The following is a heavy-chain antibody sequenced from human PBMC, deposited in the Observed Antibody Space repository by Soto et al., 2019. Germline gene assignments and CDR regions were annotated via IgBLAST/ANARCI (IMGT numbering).Heavy chain of an antibody. D-gene: IGHD3-10*01. CDR1: GYTFTSYG. CDR3: ARHKGDGSGSYYGY. J-gene: IGHJ4*02. Sequence: QVQLVQSGAEVKKPGASVKVSCKASGYTFTSYGISWVRQAPGQGLEWMGWISAYNGNTNYAQKLQGRVTMTTDTPTSTAYMGLRSRRPDDTAVYYCARHKGDGSGSYYGYWGQGALVSVSS. CDR2: ISAYNGNT. V-gene: IGHV1-18*01.